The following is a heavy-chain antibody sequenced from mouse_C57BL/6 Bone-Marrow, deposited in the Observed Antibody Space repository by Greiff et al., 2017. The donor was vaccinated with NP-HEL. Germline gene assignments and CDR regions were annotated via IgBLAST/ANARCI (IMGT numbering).Heavy chain of an antibody. CDR1: GYTFTSYW. J-gene: IGHJ3*01. CDR2: IDPSDSYT. Sequence: QVQLQQPGAELVMPGASVKLSCKASGYTFTSYWMHWVKQGPGQGLEWIGEIDPSDSYTNYNQKFKGKSTLTVDKSSSTAYMQLSSLTSEDSAVYYCAREDYDGFAYWGQGTLVTVSA. CDR3: AREDYDGFAY. D-gene: IGHD2-4*01. V-gene: IGHV1-69*01.